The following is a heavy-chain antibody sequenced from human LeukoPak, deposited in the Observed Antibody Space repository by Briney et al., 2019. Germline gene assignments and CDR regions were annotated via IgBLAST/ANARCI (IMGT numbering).Heavy chain of an antibody. J-gene: IGHJ6*03. D-gene: IGHD5-18*01. CDR1: GYTFTSYD. CDR3: ARNTYSYGPFYYYYYYMDV. Sequence: ASVKVSCKASGYTFTSYDINWVRQATGQGLEWMGWMNPNSGNTGYAQKFQGRVTMTRNTSISTAYMELSSLRSEDTAVYYCARNTYSYGPFYYYYYYMDVWGKGTTVTISS. V-gene: IGHV1-8*01. CDR2: MNPNSGNT.